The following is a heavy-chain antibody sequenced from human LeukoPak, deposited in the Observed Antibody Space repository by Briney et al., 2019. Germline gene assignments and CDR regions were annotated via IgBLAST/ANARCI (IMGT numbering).Heavy chain of an antibody. CDR3: ARVGGSNYYYYGMDV. Sequence: SETLSLTCTVSGGSISSYYWSWIRQPPGKGPEWIGYIYYSGSTNYNPSLKSRVTISVDTSKNQFSLKLSSVTAADTAVYYCARVGGSNYYYYGMDVWGQGTTVTVSS. J-gene: IGHJ6*02. V-gene: IGHV4-59*01. CDR2: IYYSGST. D-gene: IGHD3-10*01. CDR1: GGSISSYY.